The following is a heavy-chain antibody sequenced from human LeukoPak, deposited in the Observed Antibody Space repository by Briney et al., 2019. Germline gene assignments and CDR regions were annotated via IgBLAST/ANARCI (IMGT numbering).Heavy chain of an antibody. CDR3: ARGGNHGDYWYFDL. Sequence: GGSLRLSCSASEFTFSNFWMSWVRQAPGKGPEWVANIKQDGSEKYYVDSVKGRFTIHRDNAETSLHLQMNSLRAEDTAVYYCARGGNHGDYWYFDLWGRGTLVTVSS. CDR2: IKQDGSEK. D-gene: IGHD4-17*01. CDR1: EFTFSNFW. V-gene: IGHV3-7*01. J-gene: IGHJ2*01.